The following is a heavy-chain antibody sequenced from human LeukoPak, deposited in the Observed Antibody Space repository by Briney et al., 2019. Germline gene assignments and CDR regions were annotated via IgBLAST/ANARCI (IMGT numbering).Heavy chain of an antibody. J-gene: IGHJ4*02. CDR2: ISSSGSTK. Sequence: GSLRLSCAASGFTFSSYEMHWVRPAPGKGPEWVSYISSSGSTKYYADSGKARFTTSRANALNSLYLQMSSLRAEDTSVYDCATLIPRQQLVVDHWGQGTLVTVSS. V-gene: IGHV3-48*03. CDR1: GFTFSSYE. D-gene: IGHD6-13*01. CDR3: ATLIPRQQLVVDH.